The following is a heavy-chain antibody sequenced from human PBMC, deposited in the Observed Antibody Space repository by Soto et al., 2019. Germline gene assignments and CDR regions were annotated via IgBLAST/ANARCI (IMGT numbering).Heavy chain of an antibody. D-gene: IGHD3-10*01. Sequence: EVQLLASGGGLVHPGGSLRLSCAASGLTFTSYAMSWVRQAPGKGLEWVSGLSGSGGTTYYADSVKGRFTISRDNSKNTLYLHMDSLRAEDTAVYYCAKYRRISMVRGYYFEYWGQGTLVSVSS. CDR1: GLTFTSYA. V-gene: IGHV3-23*01. CDR2: LSGSGGTT. CDR3: AKYRRISMVRGYYFEY. J-gene: IGHJ4*02.